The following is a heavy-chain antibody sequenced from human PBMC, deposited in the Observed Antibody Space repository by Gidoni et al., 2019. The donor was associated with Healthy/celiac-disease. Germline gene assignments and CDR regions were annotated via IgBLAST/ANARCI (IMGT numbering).Heavy chain of an antibody. Sequence: EVQLLESGGGLVQTGGSLRLSWAASGFTFSSYAMSWVRQAPGKGLEWVSAISGSGGSTYYADSVKGRFTISRDNSKNTLYLQMNSLRAEDTAVYYCAKSGGYQLLFRYWGQGTLVTVSS. CDR1: GFTFSSYA. J-gene: IGHJ4*02. D-gene: IGHD2-2*01. V-gene: IGHV3-23*01. CDR2: ISGSGGST. CDR3: AKSGGYQLLFRY.